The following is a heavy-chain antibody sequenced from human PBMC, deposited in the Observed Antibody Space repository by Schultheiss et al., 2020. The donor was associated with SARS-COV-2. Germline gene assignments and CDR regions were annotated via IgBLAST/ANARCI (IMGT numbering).Heavy chain of an antibody. V-gene: IGHV4-61*01. Sequence: SQTLSLTCAVSGGSVSSGSYYWSWIRQPPGKGLEWIGEINHSGSTNYNPSLKSRVTISVDTSKNQFSLKLSSVTAADTAVYYCARVDGWGYYYYGMDVWGQGTTVTVSS. CDR3: ARVDGWGYYYYGMDV. J-gene: IGHJ6*02. D-gene: IGHD5-24*01. CDR1: GGSVSSGSYY. CDR2: INHSGST.